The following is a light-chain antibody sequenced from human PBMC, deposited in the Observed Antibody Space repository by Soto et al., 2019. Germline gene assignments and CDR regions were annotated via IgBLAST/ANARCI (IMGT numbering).Light chain of an antibody. CDR3: AAWDASLNGRV. CDR2: SNN. V-gene: IGLV1-44*01. J-gene: IGLJ3*02. Sequence: QSVLTQPPSASGTPGQRVTISCSGSSSNIGSNTVNWYQQLPGTAPKLLIYSNNQRPSGGPDRFSGSKSGTSASLAISGLQSEDEADYYCAAWDASLNGRVFGGGTKLTVL. CDR1: SSNIGSNT.